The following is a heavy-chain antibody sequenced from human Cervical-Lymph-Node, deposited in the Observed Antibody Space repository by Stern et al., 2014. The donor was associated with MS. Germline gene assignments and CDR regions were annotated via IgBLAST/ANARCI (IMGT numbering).Heavy chain of an antibody. CDR3: ARDDALGPTRYHYAMDV. D-gene: IGHD1-26*01. Sequence: QVQLVESGPGLVKPSQTLSLTCTVSGASISSGTYYWSWIRQPAGKGLEWIGRIYNSGATNYNPSLKSRVTISLDTSTNLFPLKLTSVTAADTAVYYCARDDALGPTRYHYAMDVWGQGTTVTVSS. J-gene: IGHJ6*02. CDR1: GASISSGTYY. CDR2: IYNSGAT. V-gene: IGHV4-61*02.